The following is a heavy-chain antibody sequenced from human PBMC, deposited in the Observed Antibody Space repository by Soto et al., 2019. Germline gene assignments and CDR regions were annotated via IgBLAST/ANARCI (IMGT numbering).Heavy chain of an antibody. V-gene: IGHV3-48*03. CDR3: ARSFSSGWYTPWGY. J-gene: IGHJ4*02. D-gene: IGHD6-19*01. CDR2: ISSSGSTI. CDR1: GFTFSSYE. Sequence: EVQLVESGGGLVQPGGSLRLSCAASGFTFSSYEMNWVRQAPGKGLEWVSYISSSGSTIYYADSVKGRFTISRDNAKNSLYLQMNSLRAEDTAVYYCARSFSSGWYTPWGYWGQGTLVTVSS.